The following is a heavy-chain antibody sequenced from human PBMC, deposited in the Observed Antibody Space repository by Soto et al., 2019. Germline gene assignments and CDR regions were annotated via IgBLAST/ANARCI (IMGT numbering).Heavy chain of an antibody. J-gene: IGHJ3*02. D-gene: IGHD2-2*02. V-gene: IGHV1-69*06. CDR3: ARIRLKYTRVGALEI. Sequence: RASVKFSCNASGVTFSSYAISWVRQAPGQGLGWKRGTLPIFGTANYAQKVQGRVTITADKATSTAYMVLSSMRSEDTAGYYCARIRLKYTRVGALEIWGQGTIVTVSS. CDR2: TLPIFGTA. CDR1: GVTFSSYA.